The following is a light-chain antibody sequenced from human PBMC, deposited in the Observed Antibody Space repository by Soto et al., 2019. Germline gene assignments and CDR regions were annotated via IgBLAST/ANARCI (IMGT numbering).Light chain of an antibody. CDR1: QSVSSN. CDR3: QQYNNWPPYT. Sequence: DTVMTQSPATLSVSPGERATLSCRASQSVSSNLAWYQQKPGQAPRLLIYGASTRATGIPARFSGSGSGTEFTLTISSLQSEDFAVYYCQQYNNWPPYTFGQGTKLXIK. V-gene: IGKV3-15*01. J-gene: IGKJ2*01. CDR2: GAS.